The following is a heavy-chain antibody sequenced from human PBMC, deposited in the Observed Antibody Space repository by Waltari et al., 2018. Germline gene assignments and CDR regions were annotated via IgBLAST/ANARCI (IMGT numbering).Heavy chain of an antibody. CDR1: GGSFSGYY. D-gene: IGHD5-18*01. CDR3: ARGPNSRLRAMGRNYFDY. Sequence: QVQLQQWGAGLLKPSETLSLTCAVYGGSFSGYYWSWIRQPPGKGLECIGEINHSGSTNYNPSLKSRVTISVDTSKNQFSLKLSSVTAADTAVYYCARGPNSRLRAMGRNYFDYWGQGTLVTVSS. J-gene: IGHJ4*02. V-gene: IGHV4-34*01. CDR2: INHSGST.